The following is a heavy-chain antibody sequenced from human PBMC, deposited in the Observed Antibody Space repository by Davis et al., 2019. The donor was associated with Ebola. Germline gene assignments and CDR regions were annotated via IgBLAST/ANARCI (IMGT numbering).Heavy chain of an antibody. CDR1: GFSFSSYG. CDR3: AKDARGYQLLPGGFDY. J-gene: IGHJ4*02. Sequence: PGGSLRLSCAASGFSFSSYGMHWVRQGPGKGLEWVAVIWNDGRNKYYADSVKGRFTISRDNSKNTLYLQMNSLRAEDTAIYYCAKDARGYQLLPGGFDYWGQGTLVTVSS. V-gene: IGHV3-33*06. CDR2: IWNDGRNK. D-gene: IGHD2-15*01.